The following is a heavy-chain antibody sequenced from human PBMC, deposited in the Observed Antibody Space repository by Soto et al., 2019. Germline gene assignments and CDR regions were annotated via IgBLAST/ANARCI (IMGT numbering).Heavy chain of an antibody. CDR3: ARETLYGDYETYYYYGMDV. D-gene: IGHD4-17*01. CDR2: IWYDGSNK. J-gene: IGHJ6*02. Sequence: QVQLVESGGGVVQPGRSLRLSCAASGFTFSSYGMHWVRQAPGKGLEWVAVIWYDGSNKYYADSVKGRFTISRDNSKNTLYLQMNSLRAEDTAVYYCARETLYGDYETYYYYGMDVWGQGTTVTVSS. CDR1: GFTFSSYG. V-gene: IGHV3-33*01.